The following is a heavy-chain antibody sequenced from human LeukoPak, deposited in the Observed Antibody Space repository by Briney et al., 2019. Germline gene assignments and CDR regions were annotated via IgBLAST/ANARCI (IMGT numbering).Heavy chain of an antibody. CDR3: AREEGIATAGALEY. CDR2: IYHSGNT. CDR1: GDSITSYY. J-gene: IGHJ4*02. V-gene: IGHV4-59*01. Sequence: SETLSLTCSVSGDSITSYYWSWIRQPPGKGLEWIGFIYHSGNTNYNPSLTARVSMSVDTSKTQVSLRLSAVTAADTAVYYCAREEGIATAGALEYWGQGILVTVAS. D-gene: IGHD6-13*01.